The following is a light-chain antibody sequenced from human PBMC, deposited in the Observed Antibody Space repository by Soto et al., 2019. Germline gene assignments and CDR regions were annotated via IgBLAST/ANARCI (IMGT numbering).Light chain of an antibody. CDR1: QSLLYNSDNRNC. CDR3: QQRTDRPPWT. CDR2: WAS. Sequence: DIVMTQSPDSLAVSLGERATINCKSSQSLLYNSDNRNCLAWYQQKPGKSPKLLITWASIRESGVPDRFSGSGSETVFTLTISSLQAEDVAVYYCQQRTDRPPWTFGQGTKVESK. J-gene: IGKJ1*01. V-gene: IGKV4-1*01.